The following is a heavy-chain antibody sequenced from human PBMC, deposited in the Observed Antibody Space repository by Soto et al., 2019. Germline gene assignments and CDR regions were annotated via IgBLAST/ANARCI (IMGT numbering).Heavy chain of an antibody. CDR1: GGSISSSSYY. CDR2: IYYSGST. V-gene: IGHV4-39*01. J-gene: IGHJ6*02. Sequence: QLQLQESGPGLVKPSETLSLTCTVSGGSISSSSYYWGWIRQPPGKGLEWIGSIYYSGSTYYNPALQSPVTISVDTSKNQCSLKLSSVTAADTAVYYCARLGASGSWVSYYYYGMDVWGQGTTVTVSS. D-gene: IGHD6-13*01. CDR3: ARLGASGSWVSYYYYGMDV.